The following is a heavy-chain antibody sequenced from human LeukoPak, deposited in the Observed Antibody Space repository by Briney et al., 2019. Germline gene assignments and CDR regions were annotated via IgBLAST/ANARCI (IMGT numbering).Heavy chain of an antibody. V-gene: IGHV1-2*02. CDR1: GYSFTDYY. Sequence: ASVKVSCKASGYSFTDYYMHWVRQAPGQGLEWMGWINSNSGGTRYAQKFQDRVTMTRDTSISTAYMELRRLTSDDTATYYCARLQMLRIAAARGFAFDIWGQGQWSPSLQ. CDR2: INSNSGGT. CDR3: ARLQMLRIAAARGFAFDI. D-gene: IGHD6-13*01. J-gene: IGHJ3*02.